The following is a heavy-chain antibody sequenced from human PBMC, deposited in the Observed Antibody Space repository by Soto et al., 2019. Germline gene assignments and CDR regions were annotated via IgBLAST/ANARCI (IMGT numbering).Heavy chain of an antibody. CDR2: ISWNSGSI. CDR1: GFTFDDYA. D-gene: IGHD3-10*01. Sequence: EVQLVESGGGLVQPGRSLRLSCAASGFTFDDYAMHWVLQAPGKGLEWVSGISWNSGSIGYADSVKGRFTISRDNAKNSLYLQMNSLRAEDTALYYCAKENYYGSGSYVDYWGQGTLVTVSS. V-gene: IGHV3-9*01. CDR3: AKENYYGSGSYVDY. J-gene: IGHJ4*02.